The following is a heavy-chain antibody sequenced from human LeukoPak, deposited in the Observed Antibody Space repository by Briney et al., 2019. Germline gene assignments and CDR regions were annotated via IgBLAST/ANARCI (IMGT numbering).Heavy chain of an antibody. CDR2: IKQDGSEK. J-gene: IGHJ5*02. Sequence: PGGSLRLSCAAPGFTFSSYWMSWVRQAPGKGLEWVANIKQDGSEKYYVDSVKGRFTISRDNAKNSLYLQMNSLRAEDTAVYYCAREPGTTGTTLWFDPWGQGTLVTVSS. CDR3: AREPGTTGTTLWFDP. CDR1: GFTFSSYW. D-gene: IGHD1-1*01. V-gene: IGHV3-7*01.